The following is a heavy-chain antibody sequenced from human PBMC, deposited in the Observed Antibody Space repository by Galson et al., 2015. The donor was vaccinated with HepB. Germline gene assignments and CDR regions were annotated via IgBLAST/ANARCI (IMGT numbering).Heavy chain of an antibody. J-gene: IGHJ4*02. CDR3: AKDTNPYYPEGNFDH. V-gene: IGHV3-30*18. Sequence: SLRLSCAASGFTFSNYGIHWVRQAPGRGLEWVAVISYNGNNKYYADSVKGRFTISRDNSKNTLSLQMNSLRAEDTAVYYCAKDTNPYYPEGNFDHWGQGTLVTVSS. CDR2: ISYNGNNK. D-gene: IGHD3-10*01. CDR1: GFTFSNYG.